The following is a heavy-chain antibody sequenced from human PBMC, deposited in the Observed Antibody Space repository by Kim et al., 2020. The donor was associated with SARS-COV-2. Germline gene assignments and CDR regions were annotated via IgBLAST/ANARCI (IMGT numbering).Heavy chain of an antibody. CDR2: IYYSGST. J-gene: IGHJ4*02. V-gene: IGHV4-59*01. CDR1: GGSISSYY. D-gene: IGHD3-10*01. CDR3: ARAPANRGFGELYF. Sequence: SETLSLTCTVSGGSISSYYWSWIRQPPGKGLEWIGYIYYSGSTNYNPSLKSRVTISVDTSKNQFSLKLSSVTAADTAVYYCARAPANRGFGELYFGGQGTLVTVSS.